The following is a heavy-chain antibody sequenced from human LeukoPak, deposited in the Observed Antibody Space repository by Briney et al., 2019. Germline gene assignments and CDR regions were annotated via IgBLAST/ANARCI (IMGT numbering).Heavy chain of an antibody. V-gene: IGHV4-39*01. Sequence: SETLSLTCTVSGGSISSSSYYWGWIRQPPGKGLEWMGSIYYSVSTYYNPSLKSRVTISVDTSKNQFSLKQSSVAAADTAVYYCARHVVGATVYYFDYWGQGTLVTVSS. CDR1: GGSISSSSYY. J-gene: IGHJ4*02. CDR2: IYYSVST. CDR3: ARHVVGATVYYFDY. D-gene: IGHD1-26*01.